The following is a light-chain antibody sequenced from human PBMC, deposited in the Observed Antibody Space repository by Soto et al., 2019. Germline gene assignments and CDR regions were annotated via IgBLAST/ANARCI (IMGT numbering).Light chain of an antibody. J-gene: IGLJ2*01. CDR3: TSYTSGATLI. Sequence: QSALTQPASVSGSPGQSITISCTGTSSDVGAYNYVSWYQHPPGKAPKLMIYDVSSRPSGISHRFSGSKSGSMASLTISGLQAEDEADYYCTSYTSGATLIFGGGTKLTV. V-gene: IGLV2-14*03. CDR1: SSDVGAYNY. CDR2: DVS.